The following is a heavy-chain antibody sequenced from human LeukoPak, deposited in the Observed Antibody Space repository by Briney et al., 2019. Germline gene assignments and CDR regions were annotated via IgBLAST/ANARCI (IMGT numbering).Heavy chain of an antibody. CDR3: ARGHRIYAYRGWFDP. CDR1: GGSFSAY. V-gene: IGHV4-34*01. D-gene: IGHD3-16*01. J-gene: IGHJ5*02. CDR2: INHSGST. Sequence: SETLSLTCAVYGGSFSAYWSWIRQPPGKGLEWIGEINHSGSTNSNPSLESRVTISIDTSKNQVSLNLSSVTAADTAVYYCARGHRIYAYRGWFDPWGQGTLVTVSS.